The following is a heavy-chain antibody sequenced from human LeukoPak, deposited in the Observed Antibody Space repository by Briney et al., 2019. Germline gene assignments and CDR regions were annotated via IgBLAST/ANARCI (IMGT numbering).Heavy chain of an antibody. J-gene: IGHJ6*03. D-gene: IGHD3-22*01. CDR1: GFTFSSYE. CDR3: AKDYYDSSGYYYYYYYYMDV. CDR2: ISSSGRTT. Sequence: GGSLRLSCTASGFTFSSYEMNWVRQAPGKGLEWVSYISSSGRTTYYADSVKGRFTISRDSAKNSLYLQMNSLRAEDTAVYYCAKDYYDSSGYYYYYYYYMDVWGKGTTVTISS. V-gene: IGHV3-48*03.